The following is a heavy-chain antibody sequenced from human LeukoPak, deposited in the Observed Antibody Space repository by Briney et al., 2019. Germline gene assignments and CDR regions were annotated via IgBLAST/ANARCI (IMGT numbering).Heavy chain of an antibody. CDR2: VSYTGGT. J-gene: IGHJ4*02. Sequence: PSETLSLTCTVSGGSISSYYWSWIRQPPGKGLEWIGYVSYTGGTNCNPSLKSRVTISLDTSKNQFSLRLSSGTAADTAVYYWASARMTSVTEFDYWGQGTLVTVSS. CDR1: GGSISSYY. CDR3: ASARMTSVTEFDY. V-gene: IGHV4-59*01. D-gene: IGHD4-17*01.